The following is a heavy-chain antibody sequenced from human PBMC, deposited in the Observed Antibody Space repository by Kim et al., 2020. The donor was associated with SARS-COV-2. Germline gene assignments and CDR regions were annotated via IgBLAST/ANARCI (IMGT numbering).Heavy chain of an antibody. V-gene: IGHV3-33*01. D-gene: IGHD6-13*01. J-gene: IGHJ4*02. CDR3: ARGWAAAGTVDY. Sequence: YYADSVKGRFTISRDNSKNTLYLQMNSLRAEDTAVYYCARGWAAAGTVDYWGQGTLVTVSS.